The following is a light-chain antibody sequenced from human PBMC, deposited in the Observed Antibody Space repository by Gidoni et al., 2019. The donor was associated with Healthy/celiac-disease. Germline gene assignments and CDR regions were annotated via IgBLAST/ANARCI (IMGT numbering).Light chain of an antibody. CDR1: QSVSSSY. J-gene: IGKJ2*01. CDR2: GAS. CDR3: QQYGSSSYT. Sequence: EIVLTQSPGTLSLSPGERATLSCMASQSVSSSYLAWYQQNPGQAPRLLIYGASSRATGIPDRFRGSGSGTDFTLTISRLEPEDFAVYYCQQYGSSSYTFGQGTKLEIK. V-gene: IGKV3-20*01.